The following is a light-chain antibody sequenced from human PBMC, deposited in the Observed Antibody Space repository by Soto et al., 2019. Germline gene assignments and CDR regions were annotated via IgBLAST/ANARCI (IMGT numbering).Light chain of an antibody. CDR2: GAS. V-gene: IGKV3-11*01. CDR1: QSVSSN. J-gene: IGKJ5*01. Sequence: ERVMTQSTATLSVSPGERATLSCGASQSVSSNLAWYQQKPGQAPRLLIYGASTRATGIPDRFSGSGSGTDFTLTISSLEPEDFAVYYCQQRYTWPITFGQGTRLEIK. CDR3: QQRYTWPIT.